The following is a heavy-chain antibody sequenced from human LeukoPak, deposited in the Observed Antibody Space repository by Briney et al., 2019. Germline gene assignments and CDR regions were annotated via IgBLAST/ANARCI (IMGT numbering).Heavy chain of an antibody. CDR2: IYHNGNT. CDR1: GGSISSGGYS. D-gene: IGHD5-18*01. CDR3: ASGGYSYGFDY. J-gene: IGHJ4*02. V-gene: IGHV4-30-2*01. Sequence: SENLSLTCAVSGGSISSGGYSWSWIRQPPGKGLEWIGYIYHNGNTYYGPSLKSRVTISVDRSKNQLSLKLSSVTAADTAMYYCASGGYSYGFDYWGQGTLVTVSS.